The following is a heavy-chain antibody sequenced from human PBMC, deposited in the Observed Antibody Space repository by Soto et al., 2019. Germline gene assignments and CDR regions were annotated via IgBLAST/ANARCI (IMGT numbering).Heavy chain of an antibody. Sequence: EVQLVESGGGLIQPGGSLKLSCAASGFTVGNNYMSWVRQAPGKGLEWVALIYRTGTTKYADSVKGRFNVSRDNAKNTLYIQMTGLRAEDSAVYYCAKDGRGAGSDCNSVGSWGQGALVTVSS. CDR2: IYRTGTT. CDR3: AKDGRGAGSDCNSVGS. V-gene: IGHV3-53*01. CDR1: GFTVGNNY. D-gene: IGHD3-10*01. J-gene: IGHJ5*02.